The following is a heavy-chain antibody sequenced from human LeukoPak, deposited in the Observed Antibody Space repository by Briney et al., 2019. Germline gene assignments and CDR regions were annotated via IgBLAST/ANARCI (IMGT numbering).Heavy chain of an antibody. D-gene: IGHD2-2*02. V-gene: IGHV1-69*01. CDR1: GGTFSSYA. J-gene: IGHJ4*02. Sequence: ASVKVSCKASGGTFSSYAISWVRQAPGQGLEWMGGIIPIFGTANYAQKFQGRVTITADESTSTAYMELSSLRSEDTAVYYCASSGGVVVPAAIGNFDYWGQGTLVTVSS. CDR3: ASSGGVVVPAAIGNFDY. CDR2: IIPIFGTA.